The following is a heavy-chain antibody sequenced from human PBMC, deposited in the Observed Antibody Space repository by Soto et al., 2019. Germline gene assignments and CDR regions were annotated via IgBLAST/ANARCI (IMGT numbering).Heavy chain of an antibody. Sequence: PGGSLRLSCAASGFTFSSYSMNWVRQAPGKGLEWVSSISSSSSYIYYADSVKGRFTISRDNSKNTLYLQMNSLKAEDTAVYYCAKDRDTLAMSGSFDYWGQGTLVTVSS. CDR1: GFTFSSYS. V-gene: IGHV3-21*04. J-gene: IGHJ4*02. D-gene: IGHD5-12*01. CDR3: AKDRDTLAMSGSFDY. CDR2: ISSSSSYI.